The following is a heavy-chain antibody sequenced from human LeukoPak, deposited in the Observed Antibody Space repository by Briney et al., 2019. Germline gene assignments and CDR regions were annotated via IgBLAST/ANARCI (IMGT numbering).Heavy chain of an antibody. V-gene: IGHV1-69*05. J-gene: IGHJ4*02. CDR3: ASAMYYYDSSGYYPPFDY. D-gene: IGHD3-22*01. Sequence: SVKVSCKASGATFSSYAISWVRQAPGQELEWMGGIIPILGTANYAQKFQGRVTITTDESTSTAYMELSSLRSEDTAVYYCASAMYYYDSSGYYPPFDYWGQGTLVTVSS. CDR2: IIPILGTA. CDR1: GATFSSYA.